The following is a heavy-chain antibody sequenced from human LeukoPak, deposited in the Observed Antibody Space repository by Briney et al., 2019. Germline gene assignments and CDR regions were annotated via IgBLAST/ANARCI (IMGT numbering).Heavy chain of an antibody. CDR3: AREKGSSSGYFDY. J-gene: IGHJ4*02. V-gene: IGHV1-69*01. Sequence: SVKVSCKASGGTFSSYAISWVRQAPGQGLEWMGGIIPIFGTANYAQKFQGRVTITADESTSTAHMELSSLKSEDTAVYYCAREKGSSSGYFDYWGQGTLVTVSS. CDR2: IIPIFGTA. D-gene: IGHD3-22*01. CDR1: GGTFSSYA.